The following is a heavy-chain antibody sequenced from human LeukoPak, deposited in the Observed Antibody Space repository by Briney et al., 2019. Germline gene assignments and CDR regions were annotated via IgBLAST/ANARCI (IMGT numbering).Heavy chain of an antibody. J-gene: IGHJ5*02. CDR2: MNPNSGNT. V-gene: IGHV1-8*03. Sequence: GASVKVSCKASGYTFTSYDINWVRQAPGQGLEWMGWMNPNSGNTGYAQKFQGRVTITRNTPISTAYMELSSLRPENTAVYYCAREAITIFGLGRTQTTKGPHRFDPWGQGTLVTVSS. CDR1: GYTFTSYD. D-gene: IGHD3-3*01. CDR3: AREAITIFGLGRTQTTKGPHRFDP.